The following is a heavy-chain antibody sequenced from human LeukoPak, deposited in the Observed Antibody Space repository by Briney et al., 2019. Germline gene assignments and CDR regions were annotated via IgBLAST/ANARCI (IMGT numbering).Heavy chain of an antibody. CDR1: GFTFASYA. J-gene: IGHJ6*02. CDR3: AKGLGCSGGSCPRVNYGMDV. Sequence: GGSLRLSCAASGFTFASYAMSWVRQAPGKGLEWVSAISGGGGTTYYADSVKGRFTISRDNSKNTLYLQMNSLRAEDTAVYYCAKGLGCSGGSCPRVNYGMDVWGQGTTVTVSS. CDR2: ISGGGGTT. V-gene: IGHV3-23*01. D-gene: IGHD2-15*01.